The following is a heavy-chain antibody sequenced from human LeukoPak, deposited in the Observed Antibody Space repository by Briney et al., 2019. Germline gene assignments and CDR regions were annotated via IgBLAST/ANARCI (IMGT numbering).Heavy chain of an antibody. J-gene: IGHJ4*02. CDR2: ISGSGGST. D-gene: IGHD6-13*01. Sequence: PGGSLRLSCAASGFTFNTYSMNWVRQAPGKGLEWVSAISGSGGSTYYADSVKGRFTISRDNSKNTLYLQMNSLRAEDTAVYYCARTGAAAGTIRRDEYDFDYWGQGTLVTVSS. CDR1: GFTFNTYS. V-gene: IGHV3-23*01. CDR3: ARTGAAAGTIRRDEYDFDY.